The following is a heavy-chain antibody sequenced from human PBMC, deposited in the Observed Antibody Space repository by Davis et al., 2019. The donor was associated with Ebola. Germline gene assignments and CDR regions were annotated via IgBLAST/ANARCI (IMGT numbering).Heavy chain of an antibody. CDR2: INPKTGGT. D-gene: IGHD3-10*01. CDR3: ARDGNVYGSGRGYLDR. J-gene: IGHJ2*01. CDR1: GYTFTDYY. Sequence: ASVTVSCKASGYTFTDYYIHWVRHAPGQGLEWMGWINPKTGGTNYGQKFQGRVTMTRDTSISTVYIELSRLRSDDTAVYHCARDGNVYGSGRGYLDRWGRGTLVTVSS. V-gene: IGHV1-2*02.